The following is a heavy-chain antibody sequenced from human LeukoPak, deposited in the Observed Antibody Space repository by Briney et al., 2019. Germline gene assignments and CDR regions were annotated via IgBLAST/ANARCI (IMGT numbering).Heavy chain of an antibody. J-gene: IGHJ4*02. CDR1: GYIFTHNW. CDR2: IYPGDSDT. V-gene: IGHV5-51*01. Sequence: HGESLKISCKGSGYIFTHNWIGWVRQMPGKGLEWMGIIYPGDSDTRYSPSCDGQVTISVDKSISTAYLQWSSLKASDTAMYYCARQTRDGSGSRGYSFDFWGQGTLVTVSS. D-gene: IGHD3-10*01. CDR3: ARQTRDGSGSRGYSFDF.